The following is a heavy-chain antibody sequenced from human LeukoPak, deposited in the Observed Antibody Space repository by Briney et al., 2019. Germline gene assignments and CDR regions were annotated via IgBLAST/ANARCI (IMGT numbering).Heavy chain of an antibody. CDR1: GGSFSGYY. CDR2: INHSGST. CDR3: ARVYGSGGYYSL. J-gene: IGHJ4*02. D-gene: IGHD3-10*01. V-gene: IGHV4-34*01. Sequence: SETLSLTCAVYGGSFSGYYWSWIRQPPGKGLEWIGEINHSGSTNYNPSLKSRVTISVDTSKNQFSLKLSSVTAADTAVYYCARVYGSGGYYSLWGQGTLVTVSS.